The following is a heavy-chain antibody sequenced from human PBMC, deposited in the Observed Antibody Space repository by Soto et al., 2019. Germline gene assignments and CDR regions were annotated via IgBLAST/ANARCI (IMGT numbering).Heavy chain of an antibody. CDR1: GFTFSTYS. CDR2: ISSSSNYI. V-gene: IGHV3-21*01. D-gene: IGHD3-3*01. CDR3: AINFNYYYYMDV. J-gene: IGHJ6*03. Sequence: EVQLVESGGGLVKPGGSLRLSCAASGFTFSTYSMNWVRQAPGKGLEWVSSISSSSNYIYYADSVKGRFTISRDNAKNSLYVQMNSLRAEDTAVYYCAINFNYYYYMDVWGKGTTVTVSS.